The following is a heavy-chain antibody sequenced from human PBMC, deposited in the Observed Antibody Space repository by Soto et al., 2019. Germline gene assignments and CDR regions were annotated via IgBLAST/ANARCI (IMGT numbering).Heavy chain of an antibody. J-gene: IGHJ4*02. D-gene: IGHD3-3*01. Sequence: QVQLVQSGAEVKKPGASVKVSCKASGYTFTSYGISWVRQAPGQGLEWMGWISAYNGNTNYAQKLQGRVTMTTDTCTSTGYMELRNLKSDDTAVYYCARDRGDVLRFLEWLVEGVYLDYWGQGTLVTVSS. V-gene: IGHV1-18*01. CDR2: ISAYNGNT. CDR1: GYTFTSYG. CDR3: ARDRGDVLRFLEWLVEGVYLDY.